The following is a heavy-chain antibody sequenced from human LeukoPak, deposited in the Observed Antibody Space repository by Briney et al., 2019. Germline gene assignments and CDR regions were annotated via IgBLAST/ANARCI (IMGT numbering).Heavy chain of an antibody. V-gene: IGHV4-39*01. CDR3: ARHRTVWSGYNTLYYFDY. Sequence: PSETLSLTCTVSGSSISSSSYYWGWIRQPPGKGLEWIGSIYYSGSTYYNPSLKSRVTISVDTSKNQFSLKLSSVTAADTAVYYCARHRTVWSGYNTLYYFDYWGQGTLVTVSS. J-gene: IGHJ4*02. D-gene: IGHD3-3*01. CDR1: GSSISSSSYY. CDR2: IYYSGST.